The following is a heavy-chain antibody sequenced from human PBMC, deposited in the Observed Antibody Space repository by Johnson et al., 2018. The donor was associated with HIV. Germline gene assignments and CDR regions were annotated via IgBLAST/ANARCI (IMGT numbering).Heavy chain of an antibody. CDR1: GFTFSSYA. Sequence: QVQLVESGGGVVQPGRSLRLSCAASGFTFSSYAMHWVRQAPGKGLEWVAVVSYDGNKKYYADSVKGRFTISRDNSKNTLYLQMNSLRAEDTAVYYCAREYVGQWLGPRHAFDIWGQGTMVTVSS. CDR2: VSYDGNKK. D-gene: IGHD6-19*01. CDR3: AREYVGQWLGPRHAFDI. J-gene: IGHJ3*02. V-gene: IGHV3-30*04.